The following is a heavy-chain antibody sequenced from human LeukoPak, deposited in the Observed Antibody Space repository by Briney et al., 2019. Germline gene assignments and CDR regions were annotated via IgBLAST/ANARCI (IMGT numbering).Heavy chain of an antibody. CDR2: IYSGGST. J-gene: IGHJ4*02. V-gene: IGHV3-53*01. CDR1: GVTVSSNY. D-gene: IGHD3-10*01. Sequence: GGSLRLSCAASGVTVSSNYMSWVRQAPGKGLEWVSVIYSGGSTYYADSVKGRFTISRDNAKSSLYLQMNSLRAEDTAVYYCATFWATYYYGSGGYWGQGTLVTVSS. CDR3: ATFWATYYYGSGGY.